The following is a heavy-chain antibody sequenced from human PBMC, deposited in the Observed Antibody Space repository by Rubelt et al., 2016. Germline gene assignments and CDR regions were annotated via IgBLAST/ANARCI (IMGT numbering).Heavy chain of an antibody. V-gene: IGHV3-30*04. J-gene: IGHJ4*02. CDR2: ISYDGNKK. CDR1: GFTFSRYA. CDR3: ARVDSGWKLFDY. D-gene: IGHD6-19*01. Sequence: LVESGGGVVQPGRSLRLSCAASGFTFSRYAMHWVRQAPGKGLEWVAVISYDGNKKYFVDSVKGRFTISRDNSKNTVYLQMNSLRAADTALYYCARVDSGWKLFDYWGQGTLVTVSS.